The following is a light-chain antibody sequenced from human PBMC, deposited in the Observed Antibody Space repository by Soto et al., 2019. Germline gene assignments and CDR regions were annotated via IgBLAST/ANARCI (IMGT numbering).Light chain of an antibody. Sequence: DIHMTQSPSSLSASVGDRVTIACRASQSISIGLAWYQHKPGKAPKLLIYDASSLESGVPSRFSGSGSGTQFTLTINSLHPDDFATYYCQQYHGYSRTFGQGTQVEIK. CDR1: QSISIG. CDR3: QQYHGYSRT. V-gene: IGKV1-5*01. J-gene: IGKJ1*01. CDR2: DAS.